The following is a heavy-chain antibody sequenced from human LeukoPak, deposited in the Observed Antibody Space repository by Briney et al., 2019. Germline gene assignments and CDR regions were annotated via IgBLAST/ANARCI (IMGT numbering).Heavy chain of an antibody. D-gene: IGHD4-17*01. CDR1: GGTFSSYA. CDR2: IIPIFGTA. J-gene: IGHJ3*02. Sequence: SVKVSCKASGGTFSSYAISWVRQVPGQGLEWMGGIIPIFGTANYAQKFQGRVTITADESTSTAYMELSSLRSEDTAVYYCARDRYDYGLIDAFDIWGQGTMVTVSS. V-gene: IGHV1-69*13. CDR3: ARDRYDYGLIDAFDI.